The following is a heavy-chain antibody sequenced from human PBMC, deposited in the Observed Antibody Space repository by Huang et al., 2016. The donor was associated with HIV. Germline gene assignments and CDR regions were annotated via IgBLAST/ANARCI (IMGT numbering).Heavy chain of an antibody. V-gene: IGHV3-74*01. Sequence: EVQLVESGGGLVQPGGSLRLSCAASGFSISSYWVHWVRQAPGKGLVWVSRMNSDGSSTSYADSVKGRVTISRDNAKNTLYLQMNSLRAEDTAVYYCARDPRIQSWLNFFDYWGQGTLVSVSS. CDR1: GFSISSYW. D-gene: IGHD3-22*01. CDR2: MNSDGSST. J-gene: IGHJ4*02. CDR3: ARDPRIQSWLNFFDY.